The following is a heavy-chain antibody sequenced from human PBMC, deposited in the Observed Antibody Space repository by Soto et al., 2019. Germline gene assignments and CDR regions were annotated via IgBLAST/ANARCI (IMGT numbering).Heavy chain of an antibody. Sequence: QVQLQESGPGLVKPSQTLSLTCTVSGGSISSGNYYWSWIRQPPGKGLEWIGFISYGGSTYYSASLKSRFTLSVDTSKNQFSLNLSFVTAADTAVYYCATMGTPATGLYYFDYWGQGTLVTVSS. CDR3: ATMGTPATGLYYFDY. CDR2: ISYGGST. CDR1: GGSISSGNYY. J-gene: IGHJ4*02. V-gene: IGHV4-30-4*01. D-gene: IGHD1-7*01.